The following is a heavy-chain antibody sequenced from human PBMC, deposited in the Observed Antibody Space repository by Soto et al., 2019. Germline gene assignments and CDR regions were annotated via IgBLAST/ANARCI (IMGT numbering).Heavy chain of an antibody. D-gene: IGHD3-10*01. V-gene: IGHV5-51*01. CDR3: ASSYGSGSYYEFEY. Sequence: PGESLKISCKGSGYSFTSYWIAWVRQMLGKGMEWMGIIYPDDSDTRYSPSFQGQVTISADKSISTAYLQLTSLKALDTAMYYCASSYGSGSYYEFEYWGQGTLVTVSS. J-gene: IGHJ4*02. CDR1: GYSFTSYW. CDR2: IYPDDSDT.